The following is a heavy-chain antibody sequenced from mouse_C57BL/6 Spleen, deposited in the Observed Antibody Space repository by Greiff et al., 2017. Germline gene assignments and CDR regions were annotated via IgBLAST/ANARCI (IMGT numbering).Heavy chain of an antibody. V-gene: IGHV14-4*01. D-gene: IGHD2-4*01. J-gene: IGHJ3*01. CDR2: IDPENGDT. CDR1: GFNIKDDY. Sequence: DVKLVESGAELVRPGASVKLSCTASGFNIKDDYMHWVKQRPEQGLEWIGWIDPENGDTEYASKFQGKATITADTSSNTAYLQLSSLTSEDTAVYYCTTGDYGGWFAYWGQGTLVTVSA. CDR3: TTGDYGGWFAY.